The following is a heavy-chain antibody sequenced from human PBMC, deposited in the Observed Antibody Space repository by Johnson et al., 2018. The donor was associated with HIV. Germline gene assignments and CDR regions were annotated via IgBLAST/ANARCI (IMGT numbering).Heavy chain of an antibody. V-gene: IGHV3-11*04. Sequence: QVQLVESGGGLVQPGGSLRLSCAASGFTFSDHYMDWVRQAPGKGLEWVSAISGSGGSTYYADSVKGRFTISRDNAKNSLYLQMNSLRAEDTAVYYCARDGGETVVGSGAFDIWGQGTVVTVSS. J-gene: IGHJ3*02. D-gene: IGHD4-23*01. CDR2: ISGSGGST. CDR3: ARDGGETVVGSGAFDI. CDR1: GFTFSDHY.